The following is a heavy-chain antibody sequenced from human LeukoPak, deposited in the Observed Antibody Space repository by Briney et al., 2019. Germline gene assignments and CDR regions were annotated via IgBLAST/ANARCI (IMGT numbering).Heavy chain of an antibody. Sequence: PGGSLRLSCAASGFTFRHYAVHWVRQAPGRGLEWVAVLSFDGAHKYYAESVKGRFTISRDNSKSTLILQMNSLRVEDTALYYCTKRVKYGGTWDHFADWGQGTLVTVSS. CDR3: TKRVKYGGTWDHFAD. V-gene: IGHV3-30*18. CDR2: LSFDGAHK. CDR1: GFTFRHYA. D-gene: IGHD1-26*01. J-gene: IGHJ4*02.